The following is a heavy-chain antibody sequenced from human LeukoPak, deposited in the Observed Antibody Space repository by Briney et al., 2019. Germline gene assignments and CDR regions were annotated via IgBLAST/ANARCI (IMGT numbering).Heavy chain of an antibody. Sequence: ASVKVSCKASGYTFTSYDINWVRQATGQGLEWMGWMNPSSGNTGYAQKFQGRVTITRNTSISTAYMELSSLRSEDTAVYYCARVPWYYDFWSGNSGWFDPWGQGTLVTVSS. CDR1: GYTFTSYD. V-gene: IGHV1-8*03. CDR3: ARVPWYYDFWSGNSGWFDP. D-gene: IGHD3-3*01. J-gene: IGHJ5*02. CDR2: MNPSSGNT.